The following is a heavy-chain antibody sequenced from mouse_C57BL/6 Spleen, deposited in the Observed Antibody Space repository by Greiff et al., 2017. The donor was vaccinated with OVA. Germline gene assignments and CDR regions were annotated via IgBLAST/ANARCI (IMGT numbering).Heavy chain of an antibody. Sequence: VQLVESGGGLVQPKGSLKLSCAASGFSFTTYAMNWVRQAPGKGLDWVARIRSNSNNYATYYADSVKDRFTISRADSESMLYLQMINLQTEDTAKYCCKRSHWYFDVWGTGTTVTVAS. CDR2: IRSNSNNYAT. J-gene: IGHJ1*03. V-gene: IGHV10-1*01. CDR3: KRSHWYFDV. CDR1: GFSFTTYA.